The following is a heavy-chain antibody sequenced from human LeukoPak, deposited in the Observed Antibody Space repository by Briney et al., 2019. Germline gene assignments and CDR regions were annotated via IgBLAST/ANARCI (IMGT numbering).Heavy chain of an antibody. Sequence: GGSLRLSCPASGFTVSSNYMSWVRQAPGKGLEWVSVIYSGGSTYYADSVKGRFTISRDNSKNTLYLQMNSLRAEDTAVYYCAKPIAVAAVFDFWGQGTLVTVSS. CDR3: AKPIAVAAVFDF. CDR1: GFTVSSNY. J-gene: IGHJ4*02. V-gene: IGHV3-66*04. CDR2: IYSGGST. D-gene: IGHD6-19*01.